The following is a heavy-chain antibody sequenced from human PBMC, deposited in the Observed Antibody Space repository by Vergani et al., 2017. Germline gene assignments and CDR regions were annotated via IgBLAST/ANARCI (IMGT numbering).Heavy chain of an antibody. Sequence: QVQLQESGPGLVKPSETLSLTCTVSGGSISSYYWSWIRQPPGKGLEWIGYIYYRGSTNYNPSLKSRVTRSVDTSKNQFSLKLSSVTAADTAVYYCAREPVCCRDYGGTDAFDIWGQGTMVTVSS. CDR2: IYYRGST. D-gene: IGHD4-23*01. V-gene: IGHV4-59*12. CDR3: AREPVCCRDYGGTDAFDI. CDR1: GGSISSYY. J-gene: IGHJ3*02.